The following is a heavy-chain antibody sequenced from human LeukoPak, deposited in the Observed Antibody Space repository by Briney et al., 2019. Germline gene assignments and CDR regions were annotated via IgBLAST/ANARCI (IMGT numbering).Heavy chain of an antibody. V-gene: IGHV1-2*02. J-gene: IGHJ1*01. D-gene: IGHD6-13*01. CDR3: ARGYPLSTTAAGTYFQH. Sequence: ASVKVSCKASGYTFSSFGISWVRQAPGQGLEWMGWINPNSGGTNYAQKFQGRVTMTRDTSISTAYMELSRLRSDDTAVYYCARGYPLSTTAAGTYFQHWGQGTLVTVSS. CDR1: GYTFSSFG. CDR2: INPNSGGT.